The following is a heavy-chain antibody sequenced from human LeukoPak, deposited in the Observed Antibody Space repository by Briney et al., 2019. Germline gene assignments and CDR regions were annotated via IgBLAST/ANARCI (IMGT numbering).Heavy chain of an antibody. Sequence: GGSLRPSCAASGFTFSSYAMPWVRQAPGKGLEWVAVISYDGSNKYYADSVKGRFTISRDNSKNTLYLQMNSLRAEDTAVYYCARAPYYYGMDVWGQGTTVTVSS. J-gene: IGHJ6*02. V-gene: IGHV3-30-3*01. CDR1: GFTFSSYA. CDR2: ISYDGSNK. CDR3: ARAPYYYGMDV.